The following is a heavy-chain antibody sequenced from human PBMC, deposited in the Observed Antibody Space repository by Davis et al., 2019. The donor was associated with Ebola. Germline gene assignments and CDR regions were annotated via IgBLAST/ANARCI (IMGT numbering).Heavy chain of an antibody. CDR1: GFTFSDYY. CDR3: AKESYCSGGSCYPEYAFDI. D-gene: IGHD2-15*01. V-gene: IGHV3-11*01. J-gene: IGHJ3*02. Sequence: GGSLRLSCAASGFTFSDYYMSWIRQAPGKGLEWVSYISSSGSTIYYADSVKGRFTISRDNAKNSLYLQMNSLRAEDTALYYCAKESYCSGGSCYPEYAFDIWGQGTMVTVSS. CDR2: ISSSGSTI.